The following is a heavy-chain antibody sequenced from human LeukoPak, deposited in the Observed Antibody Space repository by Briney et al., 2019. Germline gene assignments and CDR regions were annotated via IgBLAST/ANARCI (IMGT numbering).Heavy chain of an antibody. CDR3: ARDRDWGRYYFDY. CDR1: GGSISSYY. Sequence: KPSETLSLTCTVSGGSISSYYWSWIRQPPGKGLEWIGYIYYSGSTNYNPSLKSRVTISVDTSKNQFSLQLNSVTPEDTAVYYCARDRDWGRYYFDYWGQGTLVTVSS. V-gene: IGHV4-59*12. CDR2: IYYSGST. D-gene: IGHD3-16*01. J-gene: IGHJ4*02.